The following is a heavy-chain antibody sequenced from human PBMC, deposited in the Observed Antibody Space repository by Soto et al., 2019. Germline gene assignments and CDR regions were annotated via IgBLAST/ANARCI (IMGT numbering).Heavy chain of an antibody. CDR3: ARYGLRYFDWAKFDP. V-gene: IGHV1-69*02. CDR2: IIPILGIA. Sequence: ASVKVSCKASGGTFSSYTISWVRQAPGQGLEWMGRIIPILGIANYAQKFQGRVTITADKSTSTAYMELSSLRSEDTAVYYCARYGLRYFDWAKFDPWGQGTLVTVSS. J-gene: IGHJ5*02. CDR1: GGTFSSYT. D-gene: IGHD3-9*01.